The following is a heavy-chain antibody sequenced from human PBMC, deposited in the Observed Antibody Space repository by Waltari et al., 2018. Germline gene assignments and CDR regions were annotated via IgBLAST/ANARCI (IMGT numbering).Heavy chain of an antibody. V-gene: IGHV4-4*09. CDR2: IYTRGST. Sequence: QVQLQESGPGLVKPSETLSLTCTVSGGSISSYYWSWIRQPPGKGLEWIGYIYTRGSTNYNPSLKSRVTISVDTSKNQFSLKLSSVTAADTAVYYCAREKVVTPYWYFDLWGRGTLVTVSS. CDR1: GGSISSYY. D-gene: IGHD2-15*01. J-gene: IGHJ2*01. CDR3: AREKVVTPYWYFDL.